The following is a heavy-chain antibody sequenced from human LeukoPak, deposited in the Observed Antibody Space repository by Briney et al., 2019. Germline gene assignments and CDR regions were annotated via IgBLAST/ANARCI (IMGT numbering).Heavy chain of an antibody. J-gene: IGHJ4*02. D-gene: IGHD3-22*01. CDR3: ARVRALSYYDSSGDLYYFDY. CDR2: MYYSGST. CDR1: GGSIRSYY. Sequence: SETLSLTCSVSGGSIRSYYWSWIRQPPGKGLEWIGYMYYSGSTNYNPSLKSRVTISVDTSKSQFSLKLSSVTAADTAVYYCARVRALSYYDSSGDLYYFDYWGQGTLVTVSS. V-gene: IGHV4-59*01.